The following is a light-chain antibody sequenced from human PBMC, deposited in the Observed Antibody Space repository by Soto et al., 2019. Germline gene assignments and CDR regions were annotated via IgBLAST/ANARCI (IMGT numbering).Light chain of an antibody. CDR3: QQYTGTPPT. CDR1: QTVSSNY. J-gene: IGKJ5*01. Sequence: TQYPDNLSLSPGERATLSCRASQTVSSNYLAWCQQRPGQAPRLLIYGASTRAAGIPDRFSGSGSGTDFTLTITRLEPEDSAVYFCQQYTGTPPTFGQGTRLEI. V-gene: IGKV3-20*01. CDR2: GAS.